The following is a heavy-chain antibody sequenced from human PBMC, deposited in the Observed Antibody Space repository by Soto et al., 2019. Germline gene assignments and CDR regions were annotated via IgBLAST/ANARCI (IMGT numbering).Heavy chain of an antibody. Sequence: SVKVSCKASGYTFTSYYMHWVRQAPGQGLEWMGGIIPIFGTANYAQKFQGRVTITADESTSTAYMELSSLRSEDTAVYYCARVGALYGGNSEDYYGMDVWGQGTTVTVSS. CDR2: IIPIFGTA. J-gene: IGHJ6*02. V-gene: IGHV1-69*13. CDR3: ARVGALYGGNSEDYYGMDV. CDR1: GYTFTSYY. D-gene: IGHD2-21*02.